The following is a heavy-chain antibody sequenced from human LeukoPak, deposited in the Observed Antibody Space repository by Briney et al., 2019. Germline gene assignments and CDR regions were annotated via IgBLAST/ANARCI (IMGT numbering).Heavy chain of an antibody. CDR1: GGSISSYY. J-gene: IGHJ5*02. D-gene: IGHD3-10*01. Sequence: SETLSLTCTVAGGSISSYYWSWLRQPPGKGVGWVGYIYYSGRTNYNPSLKRRVTISVDTSKNQFSLKLSSVTAADTAVYYCARESVTMVRGVIITQFDPWGQGTLVTVSS. CDR2: IYYSGRT. V-gene: IGHV4-59*01. CDR3: ARESVTMVRGVIITQFDP.